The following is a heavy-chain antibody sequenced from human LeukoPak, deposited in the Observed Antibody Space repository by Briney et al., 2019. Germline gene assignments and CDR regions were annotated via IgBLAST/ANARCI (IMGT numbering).Heavy chain of an antibody. CDR2: ISGSGGST. CDR3: AKDRGAVSGYLDY. V-gene: IGHV3-23*01. CDR1: GFTFSSYG. J-gene: IGHJ4*02. D-gene: IGHD6-19*01. Sequence: PGGSLKPSCPASGFTFSSYGLTWSRQAPGKGREGSSAISGSGGSTYYADSVKGRFTISRDSSKNTLYLQMNSLRAEDTAVYYCAKDRGAVSGYLDYWGQGTLVTVSS.